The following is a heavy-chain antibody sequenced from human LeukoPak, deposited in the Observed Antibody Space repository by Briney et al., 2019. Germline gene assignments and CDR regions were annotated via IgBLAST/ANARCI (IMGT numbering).Heavy chain of an antibody. J-gene: IGHJ4*02. D-gene: IGHD6-13*01. CDR2: IYYSGST. Sequence: PSETLSLTCTVSGGSISSYYWSWIRQPPGKGLEWIGYIYYSGSTNYNPSLKSRVTISVDTSKNQFSLKLSSVTAADTAVYYCAGGKLGGSSWYYFDYWGQGTLVTVSS. V-gene: IGHV4-59*01. CDR1: GGSISSYY. CDR3: AGGKLGGSSWYYFDY.